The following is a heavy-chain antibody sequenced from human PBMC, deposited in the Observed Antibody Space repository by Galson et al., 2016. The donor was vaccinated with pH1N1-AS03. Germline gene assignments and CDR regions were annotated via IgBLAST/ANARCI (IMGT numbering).Heavy chain of an antibody. Sequence: CAISGDSVSSNTAAWNWIRQSPPRGLEWLGRTYYRSKWYKWYNDYPVSVERRITINPDTSKNQFSLQLNSVTPEDTALYYCARDHLGAGPAFDFWGQGTLVTVSS. V-gene: IGHV6-1*01. CDR1: GDSVSSNTAA. CDR3: ARDHLGAGPAFDF. D-gene: IGHD1-26*01. J-gene: IGHJ4*02. CDR2: TYYRSKWYKWYN.